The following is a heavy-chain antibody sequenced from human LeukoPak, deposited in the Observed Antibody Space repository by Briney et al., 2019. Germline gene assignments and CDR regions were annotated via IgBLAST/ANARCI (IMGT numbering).Heavy chain of an antibody. CDR3: ARYRVLRYFDWSLGGYYGMDV. CDR1: GYTFTSYG. V-gene: IGHV1-18*04. CDR2: ISAYNGNT. Sequence: GASVKVSCKASGYTFTSYGISWVRQAPGQGLEWMGWISAYNGNTNYAQKLQGRVTMTTDTSTSTAYMELRSLRSDDTAVYYCARYRVLRYFDWSLGGYYGMDVWGKGTTVTVSS. D-gene: IGHD3-9*01. J-gene: IGHJ6*04.